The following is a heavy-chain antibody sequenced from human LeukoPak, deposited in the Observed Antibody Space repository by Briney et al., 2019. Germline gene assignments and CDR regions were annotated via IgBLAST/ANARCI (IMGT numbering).Heavy chain of an antibody. CDR1: GFTFSSYA. Sequence: GRSLRLSCAASGFTFSSYAMHWVRQAPGKGLEWVAVISYDGSNKYYADSVKGRFTISRDNSKNKLYLQMNSLRAEDTAVYYCARPGGTRGNYFDYWGQGTLVTVSS. J-gene: IGHJ4*02. CDR2: ISYDGSNK. D-gene: IGHD1-1*01. CDR3: ARPGGTRGNYFDY. V-gene: IGHV3-30*04.